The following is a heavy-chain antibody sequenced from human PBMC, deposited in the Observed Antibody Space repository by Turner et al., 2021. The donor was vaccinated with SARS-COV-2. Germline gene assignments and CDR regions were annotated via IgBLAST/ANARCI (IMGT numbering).Heavy chain of an antibody. J-gene: IGHJ3*02. Sequence: QVQLVESGGHVVQPGRSLRLSCAASGFTFSTYGMHWVRQAPGKWLEWVAVISYDGINRYYADSVKGRFTISRDNSKNTLYLQMNSLRAEDTAVYYCAKTSSGSYFDAFDIWGQGTMVTVSS. CDR2: ISYDGINR. CDR3: AKTSSGSYFDAFDI. D-gene: IGHD1-26*01. CDR1: GFTFSTYG. V-gene: IGHV3-30*18.